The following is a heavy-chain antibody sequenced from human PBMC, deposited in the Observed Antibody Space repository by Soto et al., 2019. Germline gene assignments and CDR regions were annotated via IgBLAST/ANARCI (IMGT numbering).Heavy chain of an antibody. CDR1: GYTFTSYW. CDR3: ARTSVAGRRYYSGMDV. Sequence: GESLKISCKGSGYTFTSYWIGWVRQMPGKGLEWMGIIYPGDSDTRYSPSFQGQVTISADRSINTAYLHWSSLKASDTAMYYCARTSVAGRRYYSGMDVWGQGTTVSVSS. CDR2: IYPGDSDT. V-gene: IGHV5-51*01. J-gene: IGHJ6*02. D-gene: IGHD2-21*01.